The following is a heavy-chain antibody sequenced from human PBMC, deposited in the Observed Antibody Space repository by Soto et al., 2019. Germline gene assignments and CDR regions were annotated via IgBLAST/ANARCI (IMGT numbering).Heavy chain of an antibody. V-gene: IGHV3-23*01. CDR3: ATKTAMDY. Sequence: GGSLRLSCAASGFIFNTYGMSWVRQAPGKGLEWVSSILAGGGSTYSADSVKGRFTISRDNSKNTLYLQMNSLRAEDTAVYYCATKTAMDYWGQGTLVTVSS. CDR1: GFIFNTYG. CDR2: ILAGGGST. D-gene: IGHD5-18*01. J-gene: IGHJ4*02.